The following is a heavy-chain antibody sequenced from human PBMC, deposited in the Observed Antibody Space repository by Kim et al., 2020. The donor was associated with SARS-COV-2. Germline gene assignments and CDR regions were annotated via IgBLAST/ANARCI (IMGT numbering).Heavy chain of an antibody. Sequence: GGSLRLSCAASGFTFSSYGMHWVRQAPGKGLEWVAVISYDGSNKYYADSVKGRFTISRDNSKNTLYLQMNSLRAEDTAVYYCAKDMARPYYYDSSQIGSSGLFDYWGQGTLVTVYS. J-gene: IGHJ4*02. CDR1: GFTFSSYG. V-gene: IGHV3-30*18. CDR3: AKDMARPYYYDSSQIGSSGLFDY. CDR2: ISYDGSNK. D-gene: IGHD3-22*01.